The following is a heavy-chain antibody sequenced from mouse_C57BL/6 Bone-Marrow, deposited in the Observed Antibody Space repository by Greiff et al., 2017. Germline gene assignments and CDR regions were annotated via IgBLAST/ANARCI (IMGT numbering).Heavy chain of an antibody. Sequence: DVHLVESGGGLVKPGGSLKLSCAASGFTFSSYTMSWVRQTPEKRLEWVATISGGGGNTYYPDSVKGRFTISRDNAKNTLYLQMSSLRSEDTALYYCARHCYYGSWFAYWGQGTLVTVSA. CDR1: GFTFSSYT. J-gene: IGHJ3*01. CDR3: ARHCYYGSWFAY. CDR2: ISGGGGNT. V-gene: IGHV5-9*01. D-gene: IGHD1-1*01.